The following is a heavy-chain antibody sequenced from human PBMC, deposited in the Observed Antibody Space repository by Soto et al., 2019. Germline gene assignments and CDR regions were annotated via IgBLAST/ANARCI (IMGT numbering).Heavy chain of an antibody. J-gene: IGHJ5*02. CDR2: IYHSGST. D-gene: IGHD2-15*01. CDR1: GYSISSGYY. CDR3: ARGGIVVLVGVPQWFDP. Sequence: SETLSLTCAVSGYSISSGYYWGWIRQPPGKGLEWIGSIYHSGSTYYNPSLKSRVTISVDTSKNQFSLKLSSVTAADTAVYYCARGGIVVLVGVPQWFDPWGQGTLVTVSS. V-gene: IGHV4-38-2*01.